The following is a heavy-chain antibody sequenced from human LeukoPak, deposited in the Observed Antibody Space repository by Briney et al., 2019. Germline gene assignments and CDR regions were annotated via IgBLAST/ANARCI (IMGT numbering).Heavy chain of an antibody. CDR1: GGTFSSYV. J-gene: IGHJ4*02. D-gene: IGHD3-22*01. V-gene: IGHV1-69*05. Sequence: SVKVSCKASGGTFSSYVISWVRQAPGQGLEWMGRIIPIFGTANYAQKFQGRVTITTDESTSTAYMELSSLRSEDTAVYYCARGDQFLYYYDSNPFDYWGQGTLVTVSS. CDR3: ARGDQFLYYYDSNPFDY. CDR2: IIPIFGTA.